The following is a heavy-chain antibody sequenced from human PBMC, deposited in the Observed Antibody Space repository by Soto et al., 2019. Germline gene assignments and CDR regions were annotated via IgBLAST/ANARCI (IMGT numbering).Heavy chain of an antibody. CDR3: ARGSHCSGGSCYSGVYYYGMDV. V-gene: IGHV4-4*02. Sequence: QVQLQESGPGLVKPSGTLSLTCAVSGGSISSSNWWRWVRQPPGKGLEWIGESYHSGSTNYNPSLKSRVTISLDKSKNHFSLKLSSVTAADTAVYYGARGSHCSGGSCYSGVYYYGMDVWGQGTTVNVSS. D-gene: IGHD2-15*01. CDR1: GGSISSSNW. CDR2: SYHSGST. J-gene: IGHJ6*02.